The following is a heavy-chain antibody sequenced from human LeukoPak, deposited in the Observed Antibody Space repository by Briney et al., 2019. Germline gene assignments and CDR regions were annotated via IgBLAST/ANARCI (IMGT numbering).Heavy chain of an antibody. CDR2: IFYSGST. D-gene: IGHD4-17*01. Sequence: PSETLSLTCAVYGGSFSGYYWSWIRQPPGKGLEWIGYIFYSGSTSYNPSLKSRVTMSVDSSKNQFSLKLSSVTAADTAVYYCARGPTMTTDYWGQGTLVTVSS. CDR1: GGSFSGYY. V-gene: IGHV4-30-4*08. J-gene: IGHJ4*02. CDR3: ARGPTMTTDY.